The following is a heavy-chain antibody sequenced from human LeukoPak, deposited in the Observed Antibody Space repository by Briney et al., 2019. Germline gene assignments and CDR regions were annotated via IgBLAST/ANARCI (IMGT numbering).Heavy chain of an antibody. Sequence: ASVKVSCKASGYNFATYGISWVRQAPGQWLEWMGWFAPYNNNGNSAQKFQGRLTMTTDTSTSTASMELRSLRSDDTAVYYCTRDPRHKYGNFDNWGQGTLVTVSS. CDR2: FAPYNNNG. CDR3: TRDPRHKYGNFDN. CDR1: GYNFATYG. J-gene: IGHJ4*02. V-gene: IGHV1-18*01. D-gene: IGHD6-6*01.